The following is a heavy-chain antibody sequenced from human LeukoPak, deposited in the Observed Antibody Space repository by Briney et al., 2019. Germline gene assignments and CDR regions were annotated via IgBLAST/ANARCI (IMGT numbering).Heavy chain of an antibody. Sequence: GGPLRLSCAASGFTFSSFSMNWVRQAPGKGLEWVSAISGSGGSTYYADSVKGRFTISRDNSKNTLYLQMNSLRAEDTAVYYCAKDHPGGDSSGYYPNWFDPWGQGTLVTVSS. J-gene: IGHJ5*02. CDR3: AKDHPGGDSSGYYPNWFDP. D-gene: IGHD3-22*01. CDR2: ISGSGGST. V-gene: IGHV3-23*01. CDR1: GFTFSSFS.